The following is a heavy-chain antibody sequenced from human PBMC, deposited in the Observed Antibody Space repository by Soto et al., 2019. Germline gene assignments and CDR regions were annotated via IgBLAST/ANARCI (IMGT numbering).Heavy chain of an antibody. Sequence: GASVKVSCKASGGTFSSYTITWVRQAPGQGLEWMGRIIPILGIANYAQKFQGRVTITADKSTSTAYMQLSSLRSEDTAMYYCARDTGNRYTSDREVFDYWGQGTLVTVSS. V-gene: IGHV1-69*04. CDR2: IIPILGIA. J-gene: IGHJ4*02. CDR1: GGTFSSYT. D-gene: IGHD6-19*01. CDR3: ARDTGNRYTSDREVFDY.